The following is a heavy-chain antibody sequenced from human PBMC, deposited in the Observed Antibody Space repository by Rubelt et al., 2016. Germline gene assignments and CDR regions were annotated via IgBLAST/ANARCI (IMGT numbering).Heavy chain of an antibody. V-gene: IGHV1-18*01. D-gene: IGHD6-19*01. CDR1: GYTFSNYG. Sequence: RGVQSGPEVKKPGASVKVSCKSSGYTFSNYGITWVRQAPGQGLDWMGWINVYNGNTNYAQKLQGRVTMTTDTSTSTAYMELRRLRSDDTAVYYCARYRAVAGDIDYWGQGTLVTVSS. J-gene: IGHJ4*02. CDR2: INVYNGNT. CDR3: ARYRAVAGDIDY.